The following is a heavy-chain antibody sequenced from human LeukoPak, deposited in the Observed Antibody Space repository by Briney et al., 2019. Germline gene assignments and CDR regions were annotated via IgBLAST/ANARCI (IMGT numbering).Heavy chain of an antibody. V-gene: IGHV3-23*01. CDR3: VKGQLGYDY. CDR2: IINSGGST. CDR1: GFTFSSYH. J-gene: IGHJ4*02. D-gene: IGHD5-12*01. Sequence: GGSLRLSCAASGFTFSSYHMTWVRQAPGKGLEWVSGIINSGGSTYYADSVKGRFTISRDNYRNTLFLQMNSLRAEDTGVYYCVKGQLGYDYWGQGTLVTVSS.